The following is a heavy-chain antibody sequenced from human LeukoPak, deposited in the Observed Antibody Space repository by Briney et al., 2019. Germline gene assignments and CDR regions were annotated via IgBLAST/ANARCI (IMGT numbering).Heavy chain of an antibody. Sequence: ASLKVSCKASGYTFTGYSIHWVRQAPGQGLEWMGWINPNSGGTNSAQKFQGRVTMTRDTSISTAYMELSRLRSDDTAVYYCARVSRSMIVVVTGDDAFDIWGQGTMVTVSS. J-gene: IGHJ3*02. D-gene: IGHD3-22*01. CDR3: ARVSRSMIVVVTGDDAFDI. CDR1: GYTFTGYS. V-gene: IGHV1-2*02. CDR2: INPNSGGT.